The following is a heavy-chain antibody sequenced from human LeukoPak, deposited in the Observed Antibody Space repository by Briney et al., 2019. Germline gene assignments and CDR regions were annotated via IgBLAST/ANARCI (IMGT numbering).Heavy chain of an antibody. Sequence: PGGSVRLFCAASVHPHRRLYVNWARQAPGKGLEWVSSISSSSSYIYYADSVKGRFTISRDNDQNSLYLQMNSLRAEDTAVYYCARGKYSGYDLWFERWGQGTLVTVSS. J-gene: IGHJ4*02. CDR2: ISSSSSYI. CDR3: ARGKYSGYDLWFER. V-gene: IGHV3-21*01. D-gene: IGHD5-12*01. CDR1: VHPHRRLY.